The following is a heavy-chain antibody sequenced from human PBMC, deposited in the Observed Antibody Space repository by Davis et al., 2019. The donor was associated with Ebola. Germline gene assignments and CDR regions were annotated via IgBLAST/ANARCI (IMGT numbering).Heavy chain of an antibody. CDR2: IYSGGST. V-gene: IGHV3-53*01. D-gene: IGHD6-19*01. CDR1: GFTVSSNY. Sequence: GESLKISCAASGFTVSSNYMSWVRQAPGKGLEWVSVIYSGGSTYYADSVKGRFTISRDNSKNTLYLQMNSLRAEDTAVYYCAREGEGEYSSGWYYFDYWGQGTLVTVSS. J-gene: IGHJ4*02. CDR3: AREGEGEYSSGWYYFDY.